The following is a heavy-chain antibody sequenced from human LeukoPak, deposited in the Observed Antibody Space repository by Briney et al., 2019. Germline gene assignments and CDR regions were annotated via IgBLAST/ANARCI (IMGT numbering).Heavy chain of an antibody. V-gene: IGHV3-33*01. CDR3: ARDRSYVFWSGYSTPDY. CDR1: GFTFSSYG. CDR2: IWYVVSNK. Sequence: PGRSLRLSCAASGFTFSSYGMHWGRPAPGKGLGWVAVIWYVVSNKYYADSVKGRFTISRDHSKNTLDLQIDLLRAETPPVYYCARDRSYVFWSGYSTPDYWGQGTLVTVSS. D-gene: IGHD3-3*01. J-gene: IGHJ4*02.